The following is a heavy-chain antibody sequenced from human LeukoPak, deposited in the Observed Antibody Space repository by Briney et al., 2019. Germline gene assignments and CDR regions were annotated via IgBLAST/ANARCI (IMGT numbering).Heavy chain of an antibody. J-gene: IGHJ4*02. CDR2: INQDGSEK. D-gene: IGHD3-16*01. Sequence: GGSLRLSCAASGFTFSNAWMSWVRQAPGKGLEWVANINQDGSEKYYVDSVKGRFTISRDNAKNSLYLQMNSLRAEDTAVYYCARDRSRLLYWGQGTLVTVSS. CDR3: ARDRSRLLY. V-gene: IGHV3-7*05. CDR1: GFTFSNAW.